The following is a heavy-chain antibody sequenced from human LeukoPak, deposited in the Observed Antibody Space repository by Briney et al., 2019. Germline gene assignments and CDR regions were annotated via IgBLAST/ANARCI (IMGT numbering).Heavy chain of an antibody. CDR2: IYYSGST. CDR3: ARQQSSFGDYFDY. V-gene: IGHV4-61*05. D-gene: IGHD3-10*01. CDR1: GGSISSSSYY. J-gene: IGHJ4*02. Sequence: SETLSLTCTVSGGSISSSSYYWGWIRQPPGKGLEWIGYIYYSGSTNYNPSLKSRVTISVDTSKNQFSLKLSSVTAADTAVYYCARQQSSFGDYFDYWGQGTLVTVSS.